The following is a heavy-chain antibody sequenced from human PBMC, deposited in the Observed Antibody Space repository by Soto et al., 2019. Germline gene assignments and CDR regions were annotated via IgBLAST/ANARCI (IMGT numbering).Heavy chain of an antibody. CDR2: IYYSGST. V-gene: IGHV4-30-4*01. J-gene: IGHJ6*02. Sequence: SETLSLTCTVSGGSISSGEYYWSWIRQPPGKGLEWIGYIYYSGSTYYNPSLKSRVTISVDTSKNQFSLKLSSVTAADTAVYYCAREGFGELEDYGMDVWGQGTTVTVSS. CDR1: GGSISSGEYY. CDR3: AREGFGELEDYGMDV. D-gene: IGHD3-10*01.